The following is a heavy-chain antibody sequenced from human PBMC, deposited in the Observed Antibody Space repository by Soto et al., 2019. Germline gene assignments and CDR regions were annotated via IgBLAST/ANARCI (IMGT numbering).Heavy chain of an antibody. Sequence: QVQLQESGPGLVKPSETLSLTCTVSGGSISSYYWSWIRQPPGKGLEWIGYIYYSGSTKYNPSLKRRDTISVEPSTNQLSLKLRSVTAADTAVYYCARAPAPLYSRSWYYFDDWGQGTLVTVSS. D-gene: IGHD6-13*01. V-gene: IGHV4-59*01. CDR3: ARAPAPLYSRSWYYFDD. CDR1: GGSISSYY. CDR2: IYYSGST. J-gene: IGHJ4*02.